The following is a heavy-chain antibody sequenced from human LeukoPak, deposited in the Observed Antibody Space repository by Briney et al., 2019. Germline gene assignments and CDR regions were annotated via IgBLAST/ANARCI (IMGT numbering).Heavy chain of an antibody. CDR3: ARVSEWELLFPFDY. V-gene: IGHV1-2*02. J-gene: IGHJ4*02. Sequence: GASVKVSCKASGYTFTGYHMHWVRQAPGQGLEWMGWINPNSGGTNYAQKFQGRVTMTRDTSISTAYMELSRLRSDDTAVYYCARVSEWELLFPFDYWGQGTLVTVSS. D-gene: IGHD1-26*01. CDR1: GYTFTGYH. CDR2: INPNSGGT.